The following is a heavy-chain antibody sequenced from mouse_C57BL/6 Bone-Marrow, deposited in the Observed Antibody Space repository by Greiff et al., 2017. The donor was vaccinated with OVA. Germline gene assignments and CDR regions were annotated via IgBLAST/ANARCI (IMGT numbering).Heavy chain of an antibody. CDR3: AQGRSYFAY. D-gene: IGHD1-1*01. J-gene: IGHJ3*01. V-gene: IGHV14-2*01. CDR1: GFNFKDYY. Sequence: EVQLVQSGAELVKPGASVKMSCTASGFNFKDYYMHWVKQRPEQSLEWIGRIDPEDGETKYDPKFQGKATITADTSSNTAYLQHSSLTSEDNAVDYGAQGRSYFAYWGQVTLVTVSA. CDR2: IDPEDGET.